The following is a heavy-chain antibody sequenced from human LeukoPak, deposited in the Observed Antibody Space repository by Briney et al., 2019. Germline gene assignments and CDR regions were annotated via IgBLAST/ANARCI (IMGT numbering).Heavy chain of an antibody. CDR3: ARHGGWEASRAVSY. Sequence: PSQTLSLTCTVSGGSISSGGYYWSWIRQHPGKGLEWIGYIYYSGSTNYNPSLKSRVTISVATSKNQFSLELSSVTAADTAVYYCARHGGWEASRAVSYWGQGTLVTVSS. D-gene: IGHD1-26*01. V-gene: IGHV4-31*03. CDR1: GGSISSGGYY. J-gene: IGHJ4*02. CDR2: IYYSGST.